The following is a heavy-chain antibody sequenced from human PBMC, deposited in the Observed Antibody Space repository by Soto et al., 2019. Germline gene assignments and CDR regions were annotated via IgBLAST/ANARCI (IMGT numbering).Heavy chain of an antibody. V-gene: IGHV3-15*07. D-gene: IGHD2-15*01. CDR3: TTAGSELDY. CDR2: IKTKPEGGTT. J-gene: IGHJ4*02. CDR1: GFTFSNAW. Sequence: EVQLVESGGGLVKPGGSRRLSCAASGFTFSNAWMNWVRQAPGKGLEWVGRIKTKPEGGTTDYAAPVKGRFTISRDDSTNSLYLQMNSLKTEDTAVYYCTTAGSELDYWGQGTLVTVSS.